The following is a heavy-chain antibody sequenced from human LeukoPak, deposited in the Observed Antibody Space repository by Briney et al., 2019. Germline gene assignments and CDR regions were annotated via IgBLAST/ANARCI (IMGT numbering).Heavy chain of an antibody. CDR3: AKDGTGGYYYLDY. D-gene: IGHD3-22*01. V-gene: IGHV3-30*18. Sequence: PGTSLRLSCAASGFTFSNHGMHWVRQAPGMGLEWVALILYDGSNEYYADSVQGRFTISRDSSRNTLYLQMNSLRAEDTAVYYCAKDGTGGYYYLDYWGQGTLVTVSS. CDR1: GFTFSNHG. J-gene: IGHJ4*02. CDR2: ILYDGSNE.